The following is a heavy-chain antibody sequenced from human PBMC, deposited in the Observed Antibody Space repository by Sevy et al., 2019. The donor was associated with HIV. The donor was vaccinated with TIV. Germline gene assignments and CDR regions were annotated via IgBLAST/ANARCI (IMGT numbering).Heavy chain of an antibody. CDR2: IYHSGGS. V-gene: IGHV4-38-2*02. CDR1: GYSISSGYH. CDR3: ARDLGSGGNSDY. D-gene: IGHD2-21*01. Sequence: SETLSLTCAVSGYSISSGYHWGWFRQPPGKGLEWLASIYHSGGSSYNPSLKSRLTISLDVPNNQFSLKLASLTAADTAVYYCARDLGSGGNSDYWGQGTLVTVSS. J-gene: IGHJ4*02.